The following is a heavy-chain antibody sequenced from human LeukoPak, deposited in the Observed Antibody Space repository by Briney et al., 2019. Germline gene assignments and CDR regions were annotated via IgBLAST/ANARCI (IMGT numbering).Heavy chain of an antibody. CDR2: INPNSGGT. CDR1: GYTFTGYY. CDR3: ARSLSSGWYPNFDY. J-gene: IGHJ4*02. D-gene: IGHD6-19*01. V-gene: IGHV1-2*02. Sequence: ASVKVSCKASGYTFTGYYMHWVRQAPGQGLEWMGWINPNSGGTNYAQKFQGRVTMTRDTSISTAYMELSRLRSDDTAVYYCARSLSSGWYPNFDYWGQGTLVTVSS.